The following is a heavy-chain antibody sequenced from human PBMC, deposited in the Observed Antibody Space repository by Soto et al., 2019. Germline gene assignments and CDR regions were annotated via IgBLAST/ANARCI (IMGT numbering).Heavy chain of an antibody. J-gene: IGHJ3*02. D-gene: IGHD6-13*01. CDR1: GGTFSTYT. CDR3: TLGSWSAETFDI. V-gene: IGHV1-69*02. Sequence: QVQLVQSGAEVKKPGSSVKVSCKASGGTFSTYTIIWVRQAPGQGLEWMGRIIPMLNITNTAQSFQDRVTIIADMSTSTAYLELSTLRSDDTAMYFCTLGSWSAETFDIWGRGTMVTVSS. CDR2: IIPMLNIT.